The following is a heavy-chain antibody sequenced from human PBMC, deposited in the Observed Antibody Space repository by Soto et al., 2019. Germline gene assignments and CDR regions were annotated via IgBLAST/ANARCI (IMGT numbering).Heavy chain of an antibody. J-gene: IGHJ6*02. Sequence: GASVKVSCKASGYTFTGYYMHWVRQAPGQGLEWMGWINPNSGGTNYAQKFQGRVTMTRDTSISTAYMELSRLRSDDTAVYYCARWGGGYNWNYGSGMDVWGQGTTVTVSS. V-gene: IGHV1-2*02. CDR1: GYTFTGYY. D-gene: IGHD1-7*01. CDR3: ARWGGGYNWNYGSGMDV. CDR2: INPNSGGT.